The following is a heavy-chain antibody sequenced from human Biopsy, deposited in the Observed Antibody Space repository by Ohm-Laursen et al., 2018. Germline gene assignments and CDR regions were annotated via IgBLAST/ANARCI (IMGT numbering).Heavy chain of an antibody. CDR3: ARDSGILNYGNFKYYHYYGMDV. D-gene: IGHD4-11*01. V-gene: IGHV4-59*02. J-gene: IGHJ6*02. CDR1: GDSVTKYY. CDR2: IYYSVMT. Sequence: GTLSLTWAVSGDSVTKYYWSWIRQPPGKGLEWIGHIYYSVMTNYNPSLQSRVSISVDTSRNQVSLTLSSVTAADTAVHYCARDSGILNYGNFKYYHYYGMDVWGQGTKVTVSS.